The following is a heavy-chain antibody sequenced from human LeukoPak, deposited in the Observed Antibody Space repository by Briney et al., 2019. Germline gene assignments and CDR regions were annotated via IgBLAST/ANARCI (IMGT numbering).Heavy chain of an antibody. J-gene: IGHJ5*02. CDR3: ARDVHGDYGSGWFDP. CDR1: GGTFNKSA. Sequence: SVKVSCKTSGGTFNKSAISLVRQAPGQGLEWLGGIMPLFGTAGYAQKFQGRVTITKDESTRTVYLELTSLTSDDTAVYYCARDVHGDYGSGWFDPWGQGTLVSVSS. CDR2: IMPLFGTA. V-gene: IGHV1-69*05. D-gene: IGHD4-17*01.